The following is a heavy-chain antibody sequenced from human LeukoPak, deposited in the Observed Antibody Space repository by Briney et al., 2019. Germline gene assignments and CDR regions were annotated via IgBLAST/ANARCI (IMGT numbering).Heavy chain of an antibody. V-gene: IGHV1-2*02. Sequence: ASVKVSCKTSGYTFTGYFLNWVRQAPGHGLERMGGIIPTSGGTNCGQKFQDRVTQTRVTAIATAYMGLSSLSPDDTAVYYCARVDAASLAVHYWGQGTLITVSS. J-gene: IGHJ4*02. CDR2: IIPTSGGT. CDR1: GYTFTGYF. D-gene: IGHD6-13*01. CDR3: ARVDAASLAVHY.